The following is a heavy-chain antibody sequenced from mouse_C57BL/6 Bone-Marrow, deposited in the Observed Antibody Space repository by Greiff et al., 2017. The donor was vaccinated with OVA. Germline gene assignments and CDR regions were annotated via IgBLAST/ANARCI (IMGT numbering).Heavy chain of an antibody. Sequence: QVQLQQPGAELVKPGASVKLSCKASGYTFTSYWMQWVKQRPGQGLEWIGEIDPSDSYTNYNQKFKGKATVTVDTSASTAYMQLSSLTSEDSAVYYCAREDSGYWGQGTTLTVSS. CDR1: GYTFTSYW. V-gene: IGHV1-50*01. J-gene: IGHJ2*01. CDR2: IDPSDSYT. CDR3: AREDSGY.